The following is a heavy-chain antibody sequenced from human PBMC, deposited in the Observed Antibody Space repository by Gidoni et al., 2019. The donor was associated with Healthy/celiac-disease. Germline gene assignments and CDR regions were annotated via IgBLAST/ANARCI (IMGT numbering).Heavy chain of an antibody. J-gene: IGHJ3*02. CDR3: ARGVAAAGTGGAFDI. CDR1: GFTFSDYS. V-gene: IGHV3-11*06. D-gene: IGHD6-13*01. CDR2: ISSSSSYT. Sequence: QVQLVESGGGLVQPGGSLRLSCSASGFTFSDYSMSWIRQAPGKGLEGVSYISSSSSYTNYAESVKGRFTIARDNAKNSLYLQMNSLRAEDTAGDYCARGVAAAGTGGAFDIWGQGTMVTVSS.